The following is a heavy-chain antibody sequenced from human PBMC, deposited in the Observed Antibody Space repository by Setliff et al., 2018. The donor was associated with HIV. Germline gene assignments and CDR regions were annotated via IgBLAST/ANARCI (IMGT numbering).Heavy chain of an antibody. V-gene: IGHV4-61*09. CDR3: ARGLSSGWYGYWYFDL. CDR2: IYTSGST. CDR1: GGSISSGSYY. Sequence: SETLPLTCTVSGGSISSGSYYWSWIRQPAGKGLEWIGHIYTSGSTNYNPSLKSRVTISVDTSKNQFSLKLSSVTAADTAVYYCARGLSSGWYGYWYFDLWGRGTLVTVSS. D-gene: IGHD6-19*01. J-gene: IGHJ2*01.